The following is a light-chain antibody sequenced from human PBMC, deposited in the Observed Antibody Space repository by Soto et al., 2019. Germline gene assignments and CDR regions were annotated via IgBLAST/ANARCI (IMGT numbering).Light chain of an antibody. J-gene: IGLJ3*02. Sequence: QSALTQPASVSGSPGQSITISCTGTNNDVGAFNLVSWYQQHPVKAPKLIIYEVSNRPSGVSDRFSASKSGNTASLTISGLQTEDEADYYCSSYSSTSALGVFGGGTKLTVL. CDR1: NNDVGAFNL. CDR3: SSYSSTSALGV. V-gene: IGLV2-14*02. CDR2: EVS.